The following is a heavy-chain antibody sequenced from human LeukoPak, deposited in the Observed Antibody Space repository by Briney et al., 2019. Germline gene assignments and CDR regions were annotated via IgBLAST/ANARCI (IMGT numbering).Heavy chain of an antibody. CDR1: GGSISSYY. Sequence: PSEALSLTCTVSGGSISSYYWSWIRQPPGKGLEWIGYIYYSGSTNYNPSLKSRVTISVDTSKNQFSLKLSSVTAADTAVYYCARDEYNWFDPWGQGTLVTVSS. V-gene: IGHV4-59*01. J-gene: IGHJ5*02. CDR2: IYYSGST. CDR3: ARDEYNWFDP.